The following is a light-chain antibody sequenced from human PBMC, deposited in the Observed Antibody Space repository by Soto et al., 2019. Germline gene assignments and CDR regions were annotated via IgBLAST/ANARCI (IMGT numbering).Light chain of an antibody. CDR1: QSFSSW. Sequence: DIQMTQSPSTLSASVGDRVTITCRASQSFSSWLAWYQQKPGKAPNLLIYKASSLESGVPSRFSGSGSGTEFSLTISSLQPDDFASYYCLQYNNYPCTFGQGTKVEIK. CDR3: LQYNNYPCT. J-gene: IGKJ1*01. V-gene: IGKV1-5*03. CDR2: KAS.